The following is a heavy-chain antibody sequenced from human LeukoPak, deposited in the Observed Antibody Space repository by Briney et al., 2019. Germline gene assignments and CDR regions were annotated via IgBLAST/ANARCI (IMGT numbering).Heavy chain of an antibody. CDR1: GFTFSSYA. Sequence: GGSLRLSCAASGFTFSSYAISWVRQAPGQGLEWLGRIIPILGIANYAQKFQGRVTITADKSTSTAYMELSSLRSEDTAVYYCAREAVGAIYGTPFDYWGQGTLVTVSS. J-gene: IGHJ4*02. CDR3: AREAVGAIYGTPFDY. V-gene: IGHV1-69*04. CDR2: IIPILGIA. D-gene: IGHD1-26*01.